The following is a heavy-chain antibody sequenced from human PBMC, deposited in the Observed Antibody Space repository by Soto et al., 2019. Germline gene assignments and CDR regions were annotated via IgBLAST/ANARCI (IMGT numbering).Heavy chain of an antibody. D-gene: IGHD3-3*01. CDR2: INHSGST. J-gene: IGHJ6*02. CDR3: ARGHDFWSGYYTYYYYGMDV. CDR1: GGSFSGYY. Sequence: SETLSLTCAVYGGSFSGYYWSWIRQPPGKGLEWIGEINHSGSTNYNPSLKSRVTISVDTSKNQFSLKLSSVTAADTAVYYCARGHDFWSGYYTYYYYGMDVWGQGTTVTVSS. V-gene: IGHV4-34*01.